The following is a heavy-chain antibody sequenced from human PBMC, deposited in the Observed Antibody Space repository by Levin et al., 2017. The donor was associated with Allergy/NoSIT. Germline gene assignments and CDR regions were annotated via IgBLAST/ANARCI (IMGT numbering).Heavy chain of an antibody. CDR2: IYYSGST. CDR1: GGSISSSSYY. CDR3: ARGRPSYCSGGSCYYFDY. D-gene: IGHD2-15*01. J-gene: IGHJ4*02. V-gene: IGHV4-39*01. Sequence: SETLSLTCTVSGGSISSSSYYWGWIRQPPGKGLEWIGSIYYSGSTYYNPSLKSRVTISVDTSKNQFSLKLSSVTAADTAVYYCARGRPSYCSGGSCYYFDYWGQGTLVTVSS.